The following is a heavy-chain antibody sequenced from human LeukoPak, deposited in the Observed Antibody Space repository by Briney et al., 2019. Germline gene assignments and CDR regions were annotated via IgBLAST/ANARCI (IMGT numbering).Heavy chain of an antibody. CDR1: GYTFTSYG. CDR2: ISAYNGNT. D-gene: IGHD5-12*01. Sequence: ASVKVSLTGSGYTFTSYGISWVREAPGQGLEWVGWISAYNGNTNYTQKLSGRVTITTDTSTITAYMELRSLRSDDTAVYYCARAPLDIVATILDYYYYYMDVWGKGTTVTVSS. V-gene: IGHV1-18*01. J-gene: IGHJ6*03. CDR3: ARAPLDIVATILDYYYYYMDV.